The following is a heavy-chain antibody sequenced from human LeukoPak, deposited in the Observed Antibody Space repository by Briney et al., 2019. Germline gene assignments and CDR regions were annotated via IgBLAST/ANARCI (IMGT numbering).Heavy chain of an antibody. CDR1: GGSFSGYY. Sequence: PSETLSLTCAVYGGSFSGYYWSWIRQPPGKGLEWIGEINHSGSTNYNPSLKSRVTISVDTSKNQFSLKLSSVTAADTAVYYCARSRITMVRGVTIDYWGQGTLVTVSS. J-gene: IGHJ4*02. CDR3: ARSRITMVRGVTIDY. CDR2: INHSGST. D-gene: IGHD3-10*01. V-gene: IGHV4-34*01.